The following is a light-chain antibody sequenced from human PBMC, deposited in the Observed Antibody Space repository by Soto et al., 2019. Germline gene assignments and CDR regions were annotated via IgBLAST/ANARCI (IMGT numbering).Light chain of an antibody. Sequence: QSVLTQPASVSGSPGLSITISCTGTSSDVGSYDLVSWYQQHPDKAPKLLLFEVSKRPSGVSIRFSGSKSGNTASLTISGLQPEDEADYYCCSYATPRLFGGGTKLTVL. CDR3: CSYATPRL. J-gene: IGLJ2*01. V-gene: IGLV2-23*02. CDR1: SSDVGSYDL. CDR2: EVS.